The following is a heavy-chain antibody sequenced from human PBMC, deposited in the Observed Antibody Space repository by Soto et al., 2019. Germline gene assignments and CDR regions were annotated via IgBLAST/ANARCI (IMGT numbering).Heavy chain of an antibody. J-gene: IGHJ4*02. CDR1: GGAIDNFY. V-gene: IGHV4-59*01. D-gene: IGHD6-6*01. CDR3: AREARGPARLSDS. Sequence: SETLSLTCTVSGGAIDNFYWSLIRQPPGKGLEWVGYIYYTGSANYNPSVKGRVALSLDKSKSQFSLRLRSVTAADTAVYYCAREARGPARLSDSWCQGRLVTVSS. CDR2: IYYTGSA.